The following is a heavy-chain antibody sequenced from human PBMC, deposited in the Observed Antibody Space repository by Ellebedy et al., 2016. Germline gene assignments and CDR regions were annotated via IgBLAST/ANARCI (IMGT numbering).Heavy chain of an antibody. CDR1: GFTVSSDF. D-gene: IGHD3-9*01. V-gene: IGHV3-66*01. J-gene: IGHJ5*02. CDR2: IHNGDRR. Sequence: GGSLRLSCAASGFTVSSDFMNWVRQAPGKGLEWVSLIHNGDRRYYADSVKGRFIISRDNSKNTLYLQMNSLRTEDTAVYYCAGEAGLTGTQHIPDHWGQGTLVTVSS. CDR3: AGEAGLTGTQHIPDH.